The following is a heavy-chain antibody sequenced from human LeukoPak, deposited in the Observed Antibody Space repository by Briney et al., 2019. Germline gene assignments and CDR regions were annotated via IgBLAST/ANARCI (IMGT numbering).Heavy chain of an antibody. Sequence: GGSLSLSCAASGFTVSSKYMSWVRQTPGKGLQWVALIYSSGDAYTPHSVKGRFTISRDDSENTLYLQMDSLRAEDTAVYYCATGYYFGSGSYGYLDYWGKGTPVSASS. D-gene: IGHD3-10*01. CDR1: GFTVSSKY. CDR3: ATGYYFGSGSYGYLDY. V-gene: IGHV3-53*01. J-gene: IGHJ4*02. CDR2: IYSSGDA.